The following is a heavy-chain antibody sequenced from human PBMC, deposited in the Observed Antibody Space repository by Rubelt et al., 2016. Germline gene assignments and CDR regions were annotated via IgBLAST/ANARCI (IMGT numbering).Heavy chain of an antibody. J-gene: IGHJ4*02. CDR2: INEDGSEK. V-gene: IGHV3-7*01. CDR3: VSGAAVEQDYFDY. CDR1: GLTFNEYW. D-gene: IGHD6-13*01. Sequence: EVQLVESGGGLVQPGGSLRLSCAASGLTFNEYWMSWVRQAPGKGLEWVANINEDGSEKYYVCSVKGRFTISRDNAKNSLYLQMNSLRAEDTAVYYCVSGAAVEQDYFDYWGQGTLVTVSS.